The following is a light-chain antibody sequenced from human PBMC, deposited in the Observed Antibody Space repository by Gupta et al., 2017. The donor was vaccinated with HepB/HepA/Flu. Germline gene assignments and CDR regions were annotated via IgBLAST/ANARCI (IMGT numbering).Light chain of an antibody. Sequence: QLVLPQSPSASASLGASVKLTCTLSSGHNNYALACHQQQPEKGTRSLMTLKSDGGQSKGDGVPVRFSGSSSGAERYLTITSLQSEDEADYYCQTRDTGIFVLGGGTKLTVL. CDR3: QTRDTGIFV. J-gene: IGLJ3*02. CDR1: SGHNNYA. CDR2: LKSDGGQ. V-gene: IGLV4-69*01.